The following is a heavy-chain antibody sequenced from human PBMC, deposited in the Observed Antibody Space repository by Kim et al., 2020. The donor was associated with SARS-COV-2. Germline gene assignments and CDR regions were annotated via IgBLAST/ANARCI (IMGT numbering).Heavy chain of an antibody. CDR3: AKVGCSSTSCPFDY. V-gene: IGHV3-23*01. D-gene: IGHD2-2*01. Sequence: AHSVTARFTISRDNSKNTLYLQMNRLRSEDTAVYYCAKVGCSSTSCPFDYWGQGTLVTVSS. J-gene: IGHJ4*02.